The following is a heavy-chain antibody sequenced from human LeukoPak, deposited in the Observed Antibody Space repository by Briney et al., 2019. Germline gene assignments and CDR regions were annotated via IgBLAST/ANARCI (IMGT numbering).Heavy chain of an antibody. CDR2: ISWNSGSI. V-gene: IGHV3-9*01. Sequence: QPGGSLRLSCAASGFTFDDYAMHWVRQAPGKGLEWVSGISWNSGSIGYADSVKGRFTISRDNAKNSLYLQMNSLRAEDTALYYCAKISSGYYFGDVDYWGQGTLVTVSS. D-gene: IGHD3-22*01. CDR1: GFTFDDYA. CDR3: AKISSGYYFGDVDY. J-gene: IGHJ4*02.